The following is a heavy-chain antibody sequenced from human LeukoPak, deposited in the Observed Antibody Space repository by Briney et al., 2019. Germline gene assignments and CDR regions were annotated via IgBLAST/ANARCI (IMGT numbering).Heavy chain of an antibody. CDR3: ARAPQPDYYGSGSYYSQLTDS. CDR1: GFTFRSYG. V-gene: IGHV3-30*03. Sequence: GGSLRLSCVASGFTFRSYGMYWVRQAPGEGLQWVAIISYDGRSHYYADFVRGRFTISRDNSNDTLFLQMLSLRTEDTAVYYSARAPQPDYYGSGSYYSQLTDSWGQGTLVTVSS. J-gene: IGHJ4*02. D-gene: IGHD3-10*01. CDR2: ISYDGRSH.